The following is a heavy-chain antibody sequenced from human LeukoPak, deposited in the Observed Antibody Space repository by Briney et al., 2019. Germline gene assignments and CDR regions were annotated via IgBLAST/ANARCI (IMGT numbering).Heavy chain of an antibody. Sequence: ASVKVSCKASGYTFTSYYMHWVRQAPGQGLEWMGIINPSGGSTSYAQKFQGRVTMTRDTSTSTVYMELSSLRSEDTAVYYCARAYYDILTGYYGEGDYYYYGMDVWGQGTLVTVSS. CDR3: ARAYYDILTGYYGEGDYYYYGMDV. CDR1: GYTFTSYY. CDR2: INPSGGST. J-gene: IGHJ6*02. D-gene: IGHD3-9*01. V-gene: IGHV1-46*01.